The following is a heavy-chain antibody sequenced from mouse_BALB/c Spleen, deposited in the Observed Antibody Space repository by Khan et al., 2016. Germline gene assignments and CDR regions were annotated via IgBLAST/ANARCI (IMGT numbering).Heavy chain of an antibody. CDR1: GFTFSDYY. CDR2: ISDGGSYT. Sequence: EVELVESGGGLVKPGGSLKLSCAASGFTFSDYYMYWVRQTPEKRLEWVATISDGGSYTYYPDSVKGRFTISRDNAKNNLYLQMSSLKSEDTAMYYCSREGLRRWFAYWVQGTLVTVSA. V-gene: IGHV5-4*02. CDR3: SREGLRRWFAY. D-gene: IGHD2-4*01. J-gene: IGHJ3*01.